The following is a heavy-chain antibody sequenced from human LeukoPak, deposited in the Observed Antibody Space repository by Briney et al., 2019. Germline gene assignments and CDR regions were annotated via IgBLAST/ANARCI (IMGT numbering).Heavy chain of an antibody. CDR1: GYTFTNYY. V-gene: IGHV1-46*01. Sequence: ASVKVSCKTSGYTFTNYYIHWLRQAPGQGREWMGIINPSSGATNYAQKFQGRVTMTRDTSTSTVYMELSSQRSEDTVVYYCARATNFYYYYGMDVGGQGTTVTVSS. D-gene: IGHD1-26*01. CDR2: INPSSGAT. J-gene: IGHJ6*02. CDR3: ARATNFYYYYGMDV.